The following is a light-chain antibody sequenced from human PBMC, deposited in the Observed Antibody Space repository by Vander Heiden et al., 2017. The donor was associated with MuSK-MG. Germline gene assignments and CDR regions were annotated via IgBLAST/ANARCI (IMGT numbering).Light chain of an antibody. CDR1: QSVSSN. V-gene: IGKV3-15*01. CDR2: GAS. J-gene: IGKJ2*01. CDR3: QLHNNWARYT. Sequence: EIVLTQSPATLSVSPGEGAALSCRASQSVSSNLAWYQQKPGQAPRLLIYGASTRAIGITARFSGSGYGTEFTLTITSRQSEEFAVYYFQLHNNWARYTFGQGTKLXIK.